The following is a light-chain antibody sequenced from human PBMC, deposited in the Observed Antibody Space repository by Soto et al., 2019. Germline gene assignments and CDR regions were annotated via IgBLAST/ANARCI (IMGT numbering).Light chain of an antibody. J-gene: IGKJ1*01. CDR3: QHYNTYSEA. CDR2: KAS. V-gene: IGKV1-5*03. CDR1: QTISSW. Sequence: DIQMTQPPSTLSGSVGDRVTITCRASQTISSWLAWYQQKPGKAPKLLIYKASTLKSGVPSRFSGSGSGTEFTLTISSLQPDDFETYYCQHYNTYSEAFGQGTKVDI.